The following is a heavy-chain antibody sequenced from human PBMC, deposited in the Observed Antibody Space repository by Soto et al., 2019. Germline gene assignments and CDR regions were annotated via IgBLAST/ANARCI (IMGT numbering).Heavy chain of an antibody. J-gene: IGHJ4*02. CDR3: AKGTAIWNFGYFDY. V-gene: IGHV3-23*01. D-gene: IGHD1-7*01. Sequence: EVQLLDSGGGLVQPGGSLRLSCAASGFTFSSYAMTWVRQAPGKGLGWVSVIGGSGGGTYYADSVKGRFTISRDNSKNTLYLQMNCLRAEDTAVYYCAKGTAIWNFGYFDYWGQGTLVTVSS. CDR1: GFTFSSYA. CDR2: IGGSGGGT.